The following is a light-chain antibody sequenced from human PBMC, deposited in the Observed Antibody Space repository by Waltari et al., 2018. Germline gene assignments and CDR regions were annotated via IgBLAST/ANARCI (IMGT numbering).Light chain of an antibody. CDR2: DVS. Sequence: QSALTQPASVFGSLGQSITISCTGTSSDIGRYNYVSWYQQHPGKAPHLMIYDVSQRPSGVSNRFSGSKSGNTASLTISGLQAEDEADYYCSSYTITSTLLFGGGTKVTVL. CDR3: SSYTITSTLL. CDR1: SSDIGRYNY. J-gene: IGLJ2*01. V-gene: IGLV2-14*01.